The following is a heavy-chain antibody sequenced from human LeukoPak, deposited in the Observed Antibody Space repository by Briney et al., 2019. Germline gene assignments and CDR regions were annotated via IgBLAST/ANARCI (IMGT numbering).Heavy chain of an antibody. J-gene: IGHJ6*03. CDR2: ISSSSRYI. CDR1: GFTYNYYS. CDR3: ARDREEDYYMDV. V-gene: IGHV3-21*01. D-gene: IGHD3-10*01. Sequence: PGGSLRLSCAASGFTYNYYSMNWVRQAPGKGLEWVSSISSSSRYIYYADSVKGRFTISRDNAKNSLYLQMNSLRAEDTAVYYCARDREEDYYMDVWGKGTMVTVSS.